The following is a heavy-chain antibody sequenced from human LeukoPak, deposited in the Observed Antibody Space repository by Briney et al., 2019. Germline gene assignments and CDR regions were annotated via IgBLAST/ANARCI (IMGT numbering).Heavy chain of an antibody. CDR2: INAGNGNT. Sequence: ASVKVSCKASGYTFTSYAMHWVRQAPGQRLEWMGWINAGNGNTKYSQKFQGRVTITRVTSASTAYMELSSLRSEDTAVYYCAREFLTSSGYYIFDYWGQGTLVTVPS. CDR3: AREFLTSSGYYIFDY. V-gene: IGHV1-3*01. J-gene: IGHJ4*02. CDR1: GYTFTSYA. D-gene: IGHD3-22*01.